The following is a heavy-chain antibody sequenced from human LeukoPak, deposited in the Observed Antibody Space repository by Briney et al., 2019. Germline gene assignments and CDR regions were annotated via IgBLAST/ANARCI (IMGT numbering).Heavy chain of an antibody. Sequence: SETLSLTRAVYGGSFSGYYWSWIRQPPRKGLEWIGEINHSGSTNYNPSLKSRVTISVDTSKNQFSLKLSSVTAADTAVYYCARFRGFSYFDYWGQGTLVTVSS. J-gene: IGHJ4*02. CDR2: INHSGST. V-gene: IGHV4-34*01. CDR3: ARFRGFSYFDY. D-gene: IGHD3-16*01. CDR1: GGSFSGYY.